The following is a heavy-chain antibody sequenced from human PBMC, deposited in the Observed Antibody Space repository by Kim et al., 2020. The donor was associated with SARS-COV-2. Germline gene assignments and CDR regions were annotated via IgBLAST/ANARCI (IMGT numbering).Heavy chain of an antibody. CDR2: IYFNGTR. D-gene: IGHD4-17*01. CDR3: ARGVYYGGNPDAFGT. Sequence: SETLSLTCTVSGDSISSDGFYWIRLRQLPGKAPEWIAYIYFNGTRHYNPSLQARVGISIDPSKNQFSLQLTSVTAADTAVYFCARGVYYGGNPDAFGTWG. V-gene: IGHV4-31*03. J-gene: IGHJ3*02. CDR1: GDSISSDGFY.